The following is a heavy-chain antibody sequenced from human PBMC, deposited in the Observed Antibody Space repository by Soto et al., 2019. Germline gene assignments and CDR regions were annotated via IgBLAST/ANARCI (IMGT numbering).Heavy chain of an antibody. Sequence: QVQLVESGGGVVQPGRSLRLSCAASGFTFSSYAMHWVRQAPGKGLEWVAVISYDGSNKYYADSVKGRFTISRDNSKNPLYLQMNSLRAEDTAVYYCARDQEARGAVAPGPIDRYYGMDVWGQGTTVTVSS. CDR2: ISYDGSNK. V-gene: IGHV3-30-3*01. J-gene: IGHJ6*02. D-gene: IGHD6-19*01. CDR1: GFTFSSYA. CDR3: ARDQEARGAVAPGPIDRYYGMDV.